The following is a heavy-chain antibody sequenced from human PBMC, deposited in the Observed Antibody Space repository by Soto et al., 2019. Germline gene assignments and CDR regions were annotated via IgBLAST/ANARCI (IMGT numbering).Heavy chain of an antibody. V-gene: IGHV3-7*05. J-gene: IGHJ6*02. CDR3: ARGAGRVYV. CDR1: GFTFSDYW. Sequence: EVQLVESGGGLVQPGGSLRLSCAASGFTFSDYWMSWVRQVPGKGLEGVANIKADGSDKNYVDSVKGRFTISRDDANNSVYVQMRSLRAGDTALYYCARGAGRVYVWGQGTTVTVSS. CDR2: IKADGSDK.